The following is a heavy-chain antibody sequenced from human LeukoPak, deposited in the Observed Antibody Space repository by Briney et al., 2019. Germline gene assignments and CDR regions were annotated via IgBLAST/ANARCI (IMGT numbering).Heavy chain of an antibody. J-gene: IGHJ4*02. D-gene: IGHD1-26*01. V-gene: IGHV1-2*02. CDR3: ARDPIVGARFDY. CDR2: ISPNSDDT. CDR1: GYTFTGYY. Sequence: ASVKVSCKASGYTFTGYYMHWVRQAPGQGLEWMGWISPNSDDTDYAQKFQGRVTMTRDTSISTAYMELSRLRSDDTAVYYCARDPIVGARFDYWGQGTLVTVSS.